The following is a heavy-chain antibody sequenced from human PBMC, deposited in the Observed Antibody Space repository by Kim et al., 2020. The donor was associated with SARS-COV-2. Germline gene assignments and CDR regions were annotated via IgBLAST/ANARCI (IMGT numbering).Heavy chain of an antibody. V-gene: IGHV4-39*01. Sequence: SETLSLTCTVSGGSISSSSYYWGWIRQPPGKGLEWIGSIYHSGSTYYNPSLKSRVTISVDTSKNQFSLKLSSVTAADTAVYYCATGWYQPHNWFDPWGQGTLVTVSS. CDR1: GGSISSSSYY. J-gene: IGHJ5*02. CDR2: IYHSGST. CDR3: ATGWYQPHNWFDP. D-gene: IGHD2-2*01.